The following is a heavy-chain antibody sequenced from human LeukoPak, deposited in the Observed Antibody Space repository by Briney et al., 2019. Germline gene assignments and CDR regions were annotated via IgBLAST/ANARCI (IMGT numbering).Heavy chain of an antibody. Sequence: GGSLRLSCAASGFVFSNSWMAWVRQAPGQGLEWVAHINRDQSEKYYVDSMKGRLTISRDNAENSLFLHMNSLKAEDTALYYCARDVGGCRGGSCGYDAFDIWGQGTMVTVSS. D-gene: IGHD2-15*01. J-gene: IGHJ3*02. CDR3: ARDVGGCRGGSCGYDAFDI. CDR2: INRDQSEK. V-gene: IGHV3-7*04. CDR1: GFVFSNSW.